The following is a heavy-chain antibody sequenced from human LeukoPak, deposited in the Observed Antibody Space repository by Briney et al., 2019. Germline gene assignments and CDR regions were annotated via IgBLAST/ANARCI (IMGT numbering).Heavy chain of an antibody. CDR2: ISAYNGNT. CDR3: ARVMSSWRPNWFDP. V-gene: IGHV1-18*01. CDR1: GYTFTSYG. J-gene: IGHJ5*02. D-gene: IGHD6-13*01. Sequence: ASVKVSCKASGYTFTSYGISWVRQAPGQGLEWMGWISAYNGNTNYAQKLQGRVTKTTDTSTSTAYMELRSLRSDDTAVYYCARVMSSWRPNWFDPWGQGTLVTVSS.